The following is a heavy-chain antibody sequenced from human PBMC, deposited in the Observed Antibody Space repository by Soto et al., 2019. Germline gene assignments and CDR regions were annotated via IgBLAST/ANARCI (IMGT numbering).Heavy chain of an antibody. CDR1: GFTFSTSD. CDR2: VGTGGDT. J-gene: IGHJ3*02. CDR3: AREGDQWTFDI. D-gene: IGHD6-19*01. Sequence: VQLVESGGGVKQPGGSLRLSCAASGFTFSTSDMHWVRQSPGKGLEWVSGVGTGGDTYYPDSVKGRFTISRDNGRNSLYLQMNNLRAGDTTVYYGAREGDQWTFDIWGQGTMVTVSS. V-gene: IGHV3-13*01.